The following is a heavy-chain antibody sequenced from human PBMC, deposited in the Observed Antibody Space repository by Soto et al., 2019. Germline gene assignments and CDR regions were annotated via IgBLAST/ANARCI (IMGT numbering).Heavy chain of an antibody. CDR1: GFTFSGSA. CDR3: TRGYGDSVRDY. D-gene: IGHD4-17*01. V-gene: IGHV3-73*01. CDR2: IRSKANNYAT. J-gene: IGHJ4*02. Sequence: EVQLVESGGGLVQPGGSLKLSCAVSGFTFSGSAMHWVRQASGKGLEWVGRIRSKANNYATAYAASVKGRFTISRDDSKNTAYLQMNSLKSEDTAVYYCTRGYGDSVRDYWGQGTLVTVSS.